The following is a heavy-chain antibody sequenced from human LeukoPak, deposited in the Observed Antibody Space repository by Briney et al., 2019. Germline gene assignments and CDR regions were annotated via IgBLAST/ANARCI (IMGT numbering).Heavy chain of an antibody. CDR3: ARGAGGNYYDSSGYPDAFDI. CDR2: ISAYNGNT. J-gene: IGHJ3*02. V-gene: IGHV1-18*01. CDR1: GYTFTSYG. D-gene: IGHD3-22*01. Sequence: GASVKVSCKASGYTFTSYGISWVRQAPGQGLEWMGWISAYNGNTNYAQKLQGRVTMTTDTSTSTAYMELRSLRSDATAVYYCARGAGGNYYDSSGYPDAFDIWGQGTMVTVSS.